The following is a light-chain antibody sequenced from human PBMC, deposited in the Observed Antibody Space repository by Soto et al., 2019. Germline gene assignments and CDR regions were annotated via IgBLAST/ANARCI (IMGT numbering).Light chain of an antibody. CDR3: WSYAGRNTYV. CDR2: EVD. J-gene: IGLJ1*01. V-gene: IGLV2-8*01. Sequence: QSVLTQPPSASGSPRQSVSISCTGSSSNVGGYNYVSWYQQHPGKAPRLIIYEVDKRPSGVPDRFSGSKAGSTTSLTVSGLQADDEADYYCWSYAGRNTYVFGPGTKVTVL. CDR1: SSNVGGYNY.